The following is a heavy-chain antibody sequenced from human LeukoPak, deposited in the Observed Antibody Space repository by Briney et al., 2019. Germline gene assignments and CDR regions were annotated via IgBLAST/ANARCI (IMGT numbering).Heavy chain of an antibody. CDR3: ARDDRITMVEGGPYYFDY. CDR2: ISAYNGNT. J-gene: IGHJ4*02. Sequence: GASVKVSCKASGYTFTSYYMHWVRQAPGQGLEWMGWISAYNGNTNYAQKLQGRVTMTTDTSTSTAYMELKSLRSDDTAVYYCARDDRITMVEGGPYYFDYWGQGTLVTVSS. D-gene: IGHD3-10*01. V-gene: IGHV1-18*04. CDR1: GYTFTSYY.